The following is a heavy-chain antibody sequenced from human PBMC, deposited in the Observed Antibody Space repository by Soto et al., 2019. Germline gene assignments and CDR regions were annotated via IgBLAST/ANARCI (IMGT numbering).Heavy chain of an antibody. Sequence: QVQLVQSGAEVKKPGASVKVSCKVSGYTLTELSMHWVRQAPGKGLEWMGGFDPEDGETIYAQKFPGRATIPEDTSTDTAYMGRSSLRSADTAVYYCATPSYYGSGRSHAFHIWGQGTMVTVSS. CDR3: ATPSYYGSGRSHAFHI. CDR1: GYTLTELS. J-gene: IGHJ3*02. V-gene: IGHV1-24*01. CDR2: FDPEDGET. D-gene: IGHD3-10*01.